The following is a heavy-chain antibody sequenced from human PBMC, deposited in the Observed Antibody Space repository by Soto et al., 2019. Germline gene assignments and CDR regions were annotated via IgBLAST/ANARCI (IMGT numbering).Heavy chain of an antibody. CDR3: ATQNINGVLDV. J-gene: IGHJ6*02. V-gene: IGHV1-18*01. CDR2: TSAYNGNT. D-gene: IGHD2-8*01. CDR1: GYTSTSYG. Sequence: QHQLVQFGAEVKKPGASVKVSCKASGYTSTSYGISWVRQAPGKRVEWMGWTSAYNGNTSYGQRLQGNGTLTTDTSTRTAYMERGSLRSDDTAVYYCATQNINGVLDVWGQGTTVTVSS.